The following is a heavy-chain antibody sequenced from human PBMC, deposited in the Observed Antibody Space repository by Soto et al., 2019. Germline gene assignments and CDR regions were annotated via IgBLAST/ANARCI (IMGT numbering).Heavy chain of an antibody. CDR1: GFNFDNYY. CDR3: ARDTTGILDD. J-gene: IGHJ4*02. CDR2: IKKDGSGS. Sequence: QPGGSLRLSCAASGFNFDNYYLAWVRQGPGKGLECVSNIKKDGSGSNYVDSLKGRFTISRDNAKNSLYLQMNNLRAEDSGVYFCARDTTGILDDWGQGTLVTVSS. D-gene: IGHD1-1*01. V-gene: IGHV3-7*01.